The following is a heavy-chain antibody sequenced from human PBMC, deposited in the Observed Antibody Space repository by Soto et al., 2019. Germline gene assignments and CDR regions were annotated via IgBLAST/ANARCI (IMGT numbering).Heavy chain of an antibody. CDR3: ARKTSKYSSSWYFDY. D-gene: IGHD6-13*01. V-gene: IGHV4-59*01. CDR2: IYYSGST. CDR1: GGSISSYY. J-gene: IGHJ4*02. Sequence: PSETLSLTCTVSGGSISSYYWSWIRQPPGKGLEWIGYIYYSGSTNYNPSLKSRVTISVDTSKNQFSLKLSSVTAADTAVYYCARKTSKYSSSWYFDYWGQGTLVTVSS.